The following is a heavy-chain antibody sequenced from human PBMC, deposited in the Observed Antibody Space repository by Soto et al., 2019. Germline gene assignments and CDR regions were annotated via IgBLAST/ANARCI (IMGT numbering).Heavy chain of an antibody. V-gene: IGHV3-23*01. Sequence: PGGSLRLSCAASGFTFSSYAMSWVRQAPGKGLEWVSAISGSGGSTYYADSVKGRFTISRDNSKNPLYLQMNSLRAEDTAVYYCAKTREPYSNYGVAFDYWGQGTLVPVSS. J-gene: IGHJ4*02. D-gene: IGHD4-4*01. CDR1: GFTFSSYA. CDR2: ISGSGGST. CDR3: AKTREPYSNYGVAFDY.